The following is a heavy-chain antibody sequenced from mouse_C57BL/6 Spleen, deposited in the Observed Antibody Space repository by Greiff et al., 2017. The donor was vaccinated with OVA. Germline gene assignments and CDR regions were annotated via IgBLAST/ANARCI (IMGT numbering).Heavy chain of an antibody. CDR3: ASQSSYYYGSSSAWFAY. CDR1: GYTFTSYW. V-gene: IGHV1-64*01. J-gene: IGHJ3*01. D-gene: IGHD1-1*01. Sequence: VQLQQSGAELVKPGASVKLSCKASGYTFTSYWMHWVKQRPGQGLEWIGMIHPNSGSTNYNEKFKSKATLTVDKSSSTAYMQLSSLTSEDSAVYYCASQSSYYYGSSSAWFAYWGQGTLVTVSA. CDR2: IHPNSGST.